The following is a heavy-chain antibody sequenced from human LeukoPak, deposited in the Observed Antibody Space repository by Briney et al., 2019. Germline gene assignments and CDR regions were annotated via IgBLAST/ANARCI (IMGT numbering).Heavy chain of an antibody. CDR1: GYSISSGYY. V-gene: IGHV4-38-2*01. CDR3: ARGGRLLWFGELLDGAFDY. CDR2: IYHSGST. J-gene: IGHJ4*02. Sequence: SETLSLTCAVSGYSISSGYYWGWIRQPPGKGLEWIGSIYHSGSTNYNPPLKSRVTISVDTSKNQFSLKLSSVTAADTAVYYCARGGRLLWFGELLDGAFDYWGQGTLVTVSS. D-gene: IGHD3-10*01.